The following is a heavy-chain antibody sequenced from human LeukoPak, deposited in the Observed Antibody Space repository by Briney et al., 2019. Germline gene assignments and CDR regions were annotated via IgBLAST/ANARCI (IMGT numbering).Heavy chain of an antibody. V-gene: IGHV1-2*02. D-gene: IGHD2/OR15-2a*01. CDR3: ARGENTMFDP. CDR1: GYTFTDDY. CDR2: INVNSGGT. J-gene: IGHJ5*02. Sequence: ASVKVSCKASGYTFTDDYIHWVRQAPGQGLEWMGWINVNSGGTNYAQKLYARVTMTRNISMSTAYMELSSLTSEDTAVYYCARGENTMFDPWGQGSLVTVSS.